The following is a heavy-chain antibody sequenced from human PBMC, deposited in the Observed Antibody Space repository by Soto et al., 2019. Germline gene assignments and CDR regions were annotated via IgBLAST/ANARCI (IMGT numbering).Heavy chain of an antibody. CDR2: IYYSGST. CDR3: ASRCSSWYDASGHMDV. J-gene: IGHJ6*02. V-gene: IGHV4-30-4*01. D-gene: IGHD6-13*01. CDR1: GGSISSGDYY. Sequence: QVQLQESGPGLVKPSQTLSLTCTVSGGSISSGDYYWSWIRQPPGKGLEWIGYIYYSGSTYYNPSLTNRVTIPVGPSTNQFSLKLSSVTAADKAVYYCASRCSSWYDASGHMDVWGQGTTVTASS.